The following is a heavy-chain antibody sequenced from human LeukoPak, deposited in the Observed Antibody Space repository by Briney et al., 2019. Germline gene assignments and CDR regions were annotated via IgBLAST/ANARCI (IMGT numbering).Heavy chain of an antibody. CDR1: GYTFTSYY. Sequence: ASVKVSCKASGYTFTSYYMHWVRQAPGQELEWMGIINPSGGSTSYAQKFQGRVTMTRDTSTSTVYMDLRSLTSDDTAVYYCARAPRHSSTMLDYWGQGTLVTVAS. V-gene: IGHV1-46*01. CDR2: INPSGGST. D-gene: IGHD6-13*01. J-gene: IGHJ4*02. CDR3: ARAPRHSSTMLDY.